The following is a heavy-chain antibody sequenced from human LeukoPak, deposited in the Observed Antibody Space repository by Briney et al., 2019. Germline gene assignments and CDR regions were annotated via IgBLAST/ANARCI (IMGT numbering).Heavy chain of an antibody. CDR3: ARVLPYMEDAFDI. J-gene: IGHJ3*02. Sequence: SETLSLTCTVSGGSISSGDYYWSWIRQPPGKGLEWIGYIYYSGSTYYNPSLKSRVTISVDTSKNQFSLKLSSVTAADTAVYYCARVLPYMEDAFDIWGQGTMVTVSS. CDR1: GGSISSGDYY. D-gene: IGHD2-2*02. CDR2: IYYSGST. V-gene: IGHV4-30-4*01.